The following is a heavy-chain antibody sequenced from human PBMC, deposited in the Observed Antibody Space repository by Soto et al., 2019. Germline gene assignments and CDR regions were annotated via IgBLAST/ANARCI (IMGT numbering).Heavy chain of an antibody. Sequence: ASVKVSCKASGFIFTGYYIHWVRQAPGQGLEWMGWIKSNGGDPKYSQKFQDRVTMTRDTSMSTVYMELSRLTSDDTAVYYCARDERSYGEPPFDYWGQGTLVTVSS. V-gene: IGHV1-2*02. CDR1: GFIFTGYY. CDR2: IKSNGGDP. CDR3: ARDERSYGEPPFDY. J-gene: IGHJ4*02. D-gene: IGHD3-16*01.